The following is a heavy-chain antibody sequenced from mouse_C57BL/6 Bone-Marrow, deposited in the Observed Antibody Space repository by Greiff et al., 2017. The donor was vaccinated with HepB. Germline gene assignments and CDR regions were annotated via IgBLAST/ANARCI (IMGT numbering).Heavy chain of an antibody. J-gene: IGHJ4*01. CDR1: GYTFTSYW. Sequence: QVQLQQPGAELVKPGASVKLSCKASGYTFTSYWMHWVKQRPGRGLEWIGRIVPNSGGTKYNEKFKSKATLTVDKPSSTAYMQLSSLTSEDSAVYYCERIYYGNCYAMDYWGQGTSVTVSS. V-gene: IGHV1-72*01. CDR2: IVPNSGGT. D-gene: IGHD2-1*01. CDR3: ERIYYGNCYAMDY.